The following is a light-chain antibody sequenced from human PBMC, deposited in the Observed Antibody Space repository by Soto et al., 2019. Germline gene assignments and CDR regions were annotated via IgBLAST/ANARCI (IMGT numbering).Light chain of an antibody. CDR2: DAS. Sequence: ETVLTQSPGTLSFSPGERATLSCRASQSVTANNLAWYQQKPGQAPRLLIYDASNRATGIPARFSGSGSGTDFTLTISSLEPEDFAVYYCQHRSNWPLTFGGRTKVDI. CDR1: QSVTANN. V-gene: IGKV3-11*01. J-gene: IGKJ4*01. CDR3: QHRSNWPLT.